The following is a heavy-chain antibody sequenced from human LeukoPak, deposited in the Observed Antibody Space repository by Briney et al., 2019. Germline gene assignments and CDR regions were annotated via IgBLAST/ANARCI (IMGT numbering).Heavy chain of an antibody. V-gene: IGHV3-30*02. CDR1: GFTFSSYG. D-gene: IGHD5-24*01. J-gene: IGHJ4*02. CDR3: AKDGGLEMATGFDY. CDR2: IRYDGSNK. Sequence: GGSLRLSCAASGFTFSSYGMHWVRQAPGKGLEWVAFIRYDGSNKYYADSVKGRFTISRDNSKNTLYLQMNSLRAEDTAVYYCAKDGGLEMATGFDYRGQGTLVTVSS.